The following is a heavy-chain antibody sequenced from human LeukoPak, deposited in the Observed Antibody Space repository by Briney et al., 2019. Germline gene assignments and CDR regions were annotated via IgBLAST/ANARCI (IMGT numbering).Heavy chain of an antibody. CDR2: IYFSGTT. CDR1: ADSISTCY. J-gene: IGHJ4*02. CDR3: ARHGPLYDIWSAQFYFDS. Sequence: SETLSLTCTVSADSISTCYWSWIRQPPGKELEWIGYIYFSGTTKYSPSLKSRVTISVDTSKDQFSLSLSSVTAADTAVYYCARHGPLYDIWSAQFYFDSWGQGTLVTVSS. D-gene: IGHD3-3*01. V-gene: IGHV4-59*08.